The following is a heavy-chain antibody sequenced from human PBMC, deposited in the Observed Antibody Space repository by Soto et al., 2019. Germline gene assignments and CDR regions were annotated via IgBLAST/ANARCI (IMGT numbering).Heavy chain of an antibody. D-gene: IGHD3-22*01. V-gene: IGHV3-23*01. CDR3: AKDHYYDSSGYYDY. Sequence: GGSLRLSCAASGFTFSSYAMSWVRQAPGKGLEWVSAISGSGGSTYYADSVKGRFTISRDNSKNTLYLQMNSLRAEDTAVYYCAKDHYYDSSGYYDYWGQGTLGTVSS. CDR2: ISGSGGST. CDR1: GFTFSSYA. J-gene: IGHJ4*02.